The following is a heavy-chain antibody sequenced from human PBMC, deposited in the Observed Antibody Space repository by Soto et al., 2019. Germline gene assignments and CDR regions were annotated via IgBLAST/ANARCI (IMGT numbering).Heavy chain of an antibody. CDR3: AKDHDAVFGGNGVY. Sequence: RTSLRLSCAASGFTFSSYGMHWGRQAPGEGLECDAVISYDGSNIYYEHSVTGYFVNATDNSKIALYLEINRLRYEDTAVYYCAKDHDAVFGGNGVYWAPRTLVTVSS. D-gene: IGHD2-15*01. J-gene: IGHJ4*02. CDR1: GFTFSSYG. CDR2: ISYDGSNI. V-gene: IGHV3-30*18.